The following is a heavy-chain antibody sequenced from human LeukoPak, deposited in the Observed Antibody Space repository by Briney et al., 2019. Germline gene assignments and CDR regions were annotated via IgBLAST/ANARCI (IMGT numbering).Heavy chain of an antibody. J-gene: IGHJ4*02. V-gene: IGHV3-23*01. CDR2: IASDGDT. CDR3: ANEAHRHLDLHN. CDR1: GFTLRHFA. Sequence: GGSLRLSCAASGFTLRHFAMNWVRQAPGKGLEWVSSIASDGDTFYADAVKGRFTISRDVSENTLQLQMNSLRAGDTALYFCANEAHRHLDLHNWGQGTLVTVSA.